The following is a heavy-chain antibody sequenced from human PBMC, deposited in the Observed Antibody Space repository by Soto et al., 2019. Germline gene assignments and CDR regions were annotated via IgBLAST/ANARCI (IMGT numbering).Heavy chain of an antibody. CDR3: ARRARGGFDY. J-gene: IGHJ4*02. V-gene: IGHV4-59*08. Sequence: SETLCLPYTVSGGSISSYYWSWIRQPPGKGLEWIGYIYYSGSTSYNPSLKSRVTISVDTSKNQFSLKLSSVTAADSAVYYCARRARGGFDYWGQGTLVTVSS. CDR2: IYYSGST. CDR1: GGSISSYY. D-gene: IGHD2-15*01.